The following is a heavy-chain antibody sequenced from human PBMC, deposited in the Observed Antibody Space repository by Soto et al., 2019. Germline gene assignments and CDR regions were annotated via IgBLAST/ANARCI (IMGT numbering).Heavy chain of an antibody. CDR1: GFTFSDYY. CDR2: ISSSGSNK. V-gene: IGHV3-11*01. J-gene: IGHJ4*02. Sequence: QVQLVESGGGLVKPGGSLRLSCAASGFTFSDYYMSWIRQAPGKGLEWVSYISSSGSNKYYADSGKGRFTISRDNAKNSLYLQMNSLRVEDTAVYYCARGEDNWNPFPFDYWGQGSLVTVSS. CDR3: ARGEDNWNPFPFDY. D-gene: IGHD1-20*01.